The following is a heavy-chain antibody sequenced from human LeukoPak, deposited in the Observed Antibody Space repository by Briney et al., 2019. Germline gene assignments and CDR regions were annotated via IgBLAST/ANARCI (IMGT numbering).Heavy chain of an antibody. CDR3: ARDVENTVLGYYYYYYMDV. CDR1: GYTFISYY. J-gene: IGHJ6*03. CDR2: INPSGGST. D-gene: IGHD4-17*01. V-gene: IGHV1-46*01. Sequence: ASVEVSCKASGYTFISYYMHWVRQAPGQGLEWMGIINPSGGSTSYAQKFQGRVTMTRDMSTSTVYVELSSLRSEDTAVYYCARDVENTVLGYYYYYYMDVWGKGTTVTVSS.